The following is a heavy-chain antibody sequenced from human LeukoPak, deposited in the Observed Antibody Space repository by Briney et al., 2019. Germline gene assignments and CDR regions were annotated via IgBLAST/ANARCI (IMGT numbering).Heavy chain of an antibody. J-gene: IGHJ6*02. D-gene: IGHD6-19*01. V-gene: IGHV4-34*01. CDR2: INHSGST. CDR3: ARRQWLVRPTYYYYGMDV. CDR1: GGSFSGYY. Sequence: SETLSLTCAVYGGSFSGYYWSWIRQPPGKGLEWIGEINHSGSTNYNPSLKSRVTISVDTSKNQFSLKLSSVTAADTAVYYCARRQWLVRPTYYYYGMDVWGQGATDTVSS.